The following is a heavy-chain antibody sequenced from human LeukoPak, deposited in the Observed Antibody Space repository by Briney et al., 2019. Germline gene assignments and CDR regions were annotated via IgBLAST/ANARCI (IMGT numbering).Heavy chain of an antibody. CDR2: IKPDGGEK. Sequence: GGSLRLSCAASGFTFSSYMMTWVRQAPGKGLEWVANIKPDGGEKYYVDSVKGRFTISRDNAKNSLYLQMNSLRAEDTAVYYCARALGLEWLYAPYNWFDPWGQGTLVTVSS. CDR3: ARALGLEWLYAPYNWFDP. V-gene: IGHV3-7*01. CDR1: GFTFSSYM. J-gene: IGHJ5*02. D-gene: IGHD3-3*01.